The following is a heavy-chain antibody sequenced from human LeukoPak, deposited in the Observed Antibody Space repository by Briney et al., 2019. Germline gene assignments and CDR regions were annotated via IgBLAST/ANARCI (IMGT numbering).Heavy chain of an antibody. J-gene: IGHJ4*02. CDR2: IYDNGST. D-gene: IGHD5-18*01. CDR3: ARQVLHTAMDY. Sequence: SETLSLTCTVSGVSISSSSYHWDWTRQPPGKGLEWIGSIYDNGSTYYSPSLKSRVTISVDTSKNQFSLRLNSVTAADTAVYYCARQVLHTAMDYWGQGTLVSVSS. CDR1: GVSISSSSYH. V-gene: IGHV4-39*01.